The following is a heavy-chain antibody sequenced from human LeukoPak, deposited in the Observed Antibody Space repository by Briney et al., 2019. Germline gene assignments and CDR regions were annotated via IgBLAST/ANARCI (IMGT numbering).Heavy chain of an antibody. J-gene: IGHJ6*03. Sequence: NPSQTLSLTCTVSGGSISSGSYYWSWIRQPAGKGLEWIGSIYYSGSTYYNPSLKSRVTISVDTSKNQFSLKLSSVTAADTAVYYCARGYSNSYYYYYYMDVWGKGTTVTVSS. V-gene: IGHV4-61*02. CDR3: ARGYSNSYYYYYYMDV. D-gene: IGHD4-11*01. CDR2: IYYSGST. CDR1: GGSISSGSYY.